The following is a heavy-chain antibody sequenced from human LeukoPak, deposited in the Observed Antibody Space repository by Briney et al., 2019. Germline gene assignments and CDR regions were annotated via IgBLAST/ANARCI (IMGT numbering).Heavy chain of an antibody. Sequence: GGSLRLSCAASGLTFNIYSMHWVRQAPGKGLEWVSSISSSGDYIYYADSMKGRFTISKDNAKTSLFLQMNSLRAEDTAVYYCARGKDAWITYAFDIWGQGTMVTVST. D-gene: IGHD3-16*01. J-gene: IGHJ3*02. V-gene: IGHV3-21*06. CDR2: ISSSGDYI. CDR1: GLTFNIYS. CDR3: ARGKDAWITYAFDI.